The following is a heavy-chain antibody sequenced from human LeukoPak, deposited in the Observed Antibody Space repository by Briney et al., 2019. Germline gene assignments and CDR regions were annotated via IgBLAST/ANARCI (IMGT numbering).Heavy chain of an antibody. CDR1: GFTFSSYA. Sequence: GGSLRLSCAASGFTFSSYAMSWVRQAPGKGLEWVSAISGSGGSTYYADSVKGRFTISRDNSKNTLYLQMNSLRAEDTAVYYCAKAPRYDVYVKWFDPWGQGTLVTVSS. J-gene: IGHJ5*02. CDR2: ISGSGGST. V-gene: IGHV3-23*01. CDR3: AKAPRYDVYVKWFDP. D-gene: IGHD5/OR15-5a*01.